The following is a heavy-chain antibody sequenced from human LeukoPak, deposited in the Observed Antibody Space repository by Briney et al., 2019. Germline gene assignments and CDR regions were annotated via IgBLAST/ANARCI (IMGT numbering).Heavy chain of an antibody. D-gene: IGHD1-26*01. J-gene: IGHJ4*02. CDR2: IIPIFGTA. V-gene: IGHV1-69*13. Sequence: GALVKVSCKASGGTFSSYAISWVRQAPGQGLEWMGGIIPIFGTANYAQKFQGRVTITADESTSTAYMELSSLRSEDTAVYYCARAGTGSYYAFDYWGQGTLVTVSS. CDR3: ARAGTGSYYAFDY. CDR1: GGTFSSYA.